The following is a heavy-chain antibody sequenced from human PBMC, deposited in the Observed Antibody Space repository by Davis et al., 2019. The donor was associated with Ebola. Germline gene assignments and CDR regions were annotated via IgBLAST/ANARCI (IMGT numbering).Heavy chain of an antibody. J-gene: IGHJ4*02. V-gene: IGHV3-73*01. Sequence: GESLKISCAASGFTFSGSAMHWVRQASGKGLEWVGRIRSKANSYATAYAASVKGKFTISRDDSKNTAYLQMNSLKTEDTAVYYCTRHVQGSSGYPYWGQGTLVTVSS. D-gene: IGHD3-22*01. CDR3: TRHVQGSSGYPY. CDR2: IRSKANSYAT. CDR1: GFTFSGSA.